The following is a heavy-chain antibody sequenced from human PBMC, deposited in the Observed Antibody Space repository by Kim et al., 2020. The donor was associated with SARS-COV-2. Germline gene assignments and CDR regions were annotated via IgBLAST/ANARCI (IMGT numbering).Heavy chain of an antibody. CDR1: GDSVSSNSAA. D-gene: IGHD5-12*01. J-gene: IGHJ6*02. CDR2: TYYRSKWYN. CDR3: ARVKRVDIVATNHYYGMDV. Sequence: SQTLSLTCAISGDSVSSNSAAWNWIRQSPSRGLEWLGRTYYRSKWYNDYAVSVKSRITINPDTSKNQFSLQLNSVTPEDTAVYYCARVKRVDIVATNHYYGMDVWGQGTTVTVSS. V-gene: IGHV6-1*01.